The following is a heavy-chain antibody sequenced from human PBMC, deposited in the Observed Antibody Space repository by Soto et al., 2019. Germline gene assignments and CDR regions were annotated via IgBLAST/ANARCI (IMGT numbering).Heavy chain of an antibody. Sequence: QVQLVQSGAEMKMPGSSGKVSCKTSGSIFITYGISGVRQAPGQGLEWRGGIIPFLGKINHAQTFQDRVTITADKATSTVYLELTDLISNDTAVYYCARETAHRGASGRPLLPENFDSWGQGTLVTVSS. CDR3: ARETAHRGASGRPLLPENFDS. J-gene: IGHJ4*02. CDR1: GSIFITYG. V-gene: IGHV1-69*06. CDR2: IIPFLGKI. D-gene: IGHD3-10*01.